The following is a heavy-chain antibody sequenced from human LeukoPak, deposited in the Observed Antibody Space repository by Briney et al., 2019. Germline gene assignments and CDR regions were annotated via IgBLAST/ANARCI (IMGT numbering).Heavy chain of an antibody. CDR2: IYHSGST. V-gene: IGHV4-38-2*02. CDR1: GYSISSDYY. CDR3: ARYDVWGTYRAFVY. Sequence: SDTLSLTRTLSGYSISSDYYWGWTRQPPGRGLEWIGTIYHSGSTYHNPSLKSRVTISVDTSKNQFSLNLISVTAAHAAVYYCARYDVWGTYRAFVYWGEGTLVTVSS. D-gene: IGHD3-16*02. J-gene: IGHJ4*02.